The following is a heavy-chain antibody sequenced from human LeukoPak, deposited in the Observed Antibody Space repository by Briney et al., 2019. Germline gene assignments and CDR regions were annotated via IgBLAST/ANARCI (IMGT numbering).Heavy chain of an antibody. D-gene: IGHD6-19*01. V-gene: IGHV4-34*01. Sequence: PSETLSLTCAVYGGSFSGYYWSWIRQPPGKGLEWIGEINHSGSTNYNPSLKSRVTISVDTSKNQFSLKLSSVTAADTAVYYCASPSSGWSPFDYWGQGTLVTVSS. CDR1: GGSFSGYY. J-gene: IGHJ4*02. CDR3: ASPSSGWSPFDY. CDR2: INHSGST.